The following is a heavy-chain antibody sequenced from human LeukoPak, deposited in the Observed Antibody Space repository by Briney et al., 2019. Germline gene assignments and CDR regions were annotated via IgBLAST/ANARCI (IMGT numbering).Heavy chain of an antibody. CDR3: ARALHTTSYDY. CDR1: GGSFSGYY. D-gene: IGHD1-1*01. J-gene: IGHJ4*02. Sequence: SETLSLTCVVYGGSFSGYYWTWIRQPPGKGLEWIGEIHYSGATSYNPSLKSRVTISVDTSKNQFSLKLSSVTAADTAVYYCARALHTTSYDYWGQGTLVTVSS. CDR2: IHYSGAT. V-gene: IGHV4-34*01.